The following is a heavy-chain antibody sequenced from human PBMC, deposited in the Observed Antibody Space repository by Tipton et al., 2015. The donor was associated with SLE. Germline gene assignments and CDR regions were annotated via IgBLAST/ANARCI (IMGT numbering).Heavy chain of an antibody. CDR2: VYYSGST. J-gene: IGHJ5*02. CDR3: ARSEAAAGVLNWFDP. Sequence: LRLSCTVSGASVRNHYWSWIRQRPGKGLEWIGYVYYSGSTYYNPSLKSRVTISVDTSKNQFSLKLSSVTAADTAVYYCARSEAAAGVLNWFDPWGQGTLVTVSS. D-gene: IGHD1-14*01. V-gene: IGHV4-31*03. CDR1: GASVRNHY.